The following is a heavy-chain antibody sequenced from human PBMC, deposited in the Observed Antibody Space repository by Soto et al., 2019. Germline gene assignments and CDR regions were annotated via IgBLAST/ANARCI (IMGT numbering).Heavy chain of an antibody. CDR1: GFTFSSYW. CDR3: AKAEYYYYGMDV. CDR2: INSDGSST. Sequence: EVQLVESGGGLVQPGGSLRLSCAASGFTFSSYWMHWVRQAPGKGLVWVSRINSDGSSTSYADSVKGRFTISRDNAKNTLYLQMNSLRAEDTAVYYCAKAEYYYYGMDVWGQGTTVTVSS. J-gene: IGHJ6*02. V-gene: IGHV3-74*01.